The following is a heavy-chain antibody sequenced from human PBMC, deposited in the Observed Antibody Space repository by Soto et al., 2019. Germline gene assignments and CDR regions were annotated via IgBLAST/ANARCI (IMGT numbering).Heavy chain of an antibody. CDR3: TTPIQYYYYYGMDV. CDR2: IKSKTDGGTT. D-gene: IGHD5-18*01. CDR1: GFTFRNAW. J-gene: IGHJ6*02. Sequence: LRLSCAASGFTFRNAWMSWVRQAPGKGLEWVGRIKSKTDGGTTDYAAPVKGRFTISRDDSKNTLYLQMNSLKTEDTAVYYCTTPIQYYYYYGMDVWGQGTTVTVSS. V-gene: IGHV3-15*01.